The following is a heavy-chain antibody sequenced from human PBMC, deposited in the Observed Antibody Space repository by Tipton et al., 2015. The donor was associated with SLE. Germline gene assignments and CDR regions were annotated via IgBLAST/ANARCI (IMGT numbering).Heavy chain of an antibody. CDR3: ARALGGRCSGGNCYSLFDP. V-gene: IGHV4-59*12. D-gene: IGHD2-15*01. CDR1: GASISSYY. Sequence: TLSLTCTVSGASISSYYWNWIRKAPGKGLEWIAFMDHSGSTNYSPSLKRRVTILVETSKNQFSLRLLSVTAADTAVYYCARALGGRCSGGNCYSLFDPWGQGTLVTVSS. CDR2: MDHSGST. J-gene: IGHJ5*02.